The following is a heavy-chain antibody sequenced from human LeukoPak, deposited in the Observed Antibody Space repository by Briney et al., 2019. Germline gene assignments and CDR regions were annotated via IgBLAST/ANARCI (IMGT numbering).Heavy chain of an antibody. Sequence: SETLSLTCTVSGGSISSGGYYWSWIRQHPGKGLEWIGYIYYSGSTYYNPSLKSRVTISVDTSKNQFSLKLSSVTAADTAVYYCARYYYYDSSGYFRAFDYWGQGTLVTVSS. CDR2: IYYSGST. CDR3: ARYYYYDSSGYFRAFDY. V-gene: IGHV4-61*08. J-gene: IGHJ4*02. CDR1: GGSISSGGYY. D-gene: IGHD3-22*01.